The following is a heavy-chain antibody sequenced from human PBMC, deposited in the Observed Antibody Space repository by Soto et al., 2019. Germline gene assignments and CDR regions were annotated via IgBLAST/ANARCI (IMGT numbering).Heavy chain of an antibody. CDR1: GFTFSTYS. CDR2: ISSSSNYI. J-gene: IGHJ4*02. CDR3: ARTLPYTTGPFDY. D-gene: IGHD6-19*01. V-gene: IGHV3-21*01. Sequence: EVQLVESGGGLVKPGGSLRLSCAASGFTFSTYSMNWVRQAPGKGLEWVSSISSSSNYIYYADSMKGRFTISRDNAKNSLYLQMNSLRAEDTAVYYCARTLPYTTGPFDYWGQGTQVTVSS.